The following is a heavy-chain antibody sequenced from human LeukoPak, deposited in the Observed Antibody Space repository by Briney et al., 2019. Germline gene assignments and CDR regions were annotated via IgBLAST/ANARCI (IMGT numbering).Heavy chain of an antibody. J-gene: IGHJ4*02. V-gene: IGHV3-23*01. D-gene: IGHD2-21*02. Sequence: GGSLRLSCAASGFTFSSYAMSWVRQAPGKGPEWVSAISGSGGSTYYADSVKGRFTISRDNSKNTLYLQMNSLRAEDTAVYYCAKDMSGGDCPDYWGQGTLVTVSS. CDR2: ISGSGGST. CDR3: AKDMSGGDCPDY. CDR1: GFTFSSYA.